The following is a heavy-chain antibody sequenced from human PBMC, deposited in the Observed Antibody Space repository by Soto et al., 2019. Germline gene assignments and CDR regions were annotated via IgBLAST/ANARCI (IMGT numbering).Heavy chain of an antibody. CDR1: GGSFSGYY. V-gene: IGHV4-34*01. CDR3: ARTRSDSSRWYNWSER. D-gene: IGHD6-13*01. J-gene: IGHJ5*02. CDR2: INHSVST. Sequence: SETLSLTCAVYGGSFSGYYWSWIRQPPGKGLEWIGEINHSVSTNYNPSLKSRVTISVDTSKNQFSLKLSSVTAADTAVYYCARTRSDSSRWYNWSERWGKGTLVIGSS.